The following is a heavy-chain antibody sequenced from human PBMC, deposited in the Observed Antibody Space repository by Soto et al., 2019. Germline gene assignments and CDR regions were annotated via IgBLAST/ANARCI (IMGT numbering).Heavy chain of an antibody. CDR1: GYTFTNYG. J-gene: IGHJ4*02. V-gene: IGHV1-18*01. Sequence: DQLVQSGGEVKKPGASVNVSCKTSGYTFTNYGISWVQQAPGQGLEFMEWITAYNGNTNYAQKFEDRVTMTRDTSTSTAYMELTSLRSDDTAMYYCATFLQLRPLGYWGQRTLVTVSS. D-gene: IGHD1-1*01. CDR3: ATFLQLRPLGY. CDR2: ITAYNGNT.